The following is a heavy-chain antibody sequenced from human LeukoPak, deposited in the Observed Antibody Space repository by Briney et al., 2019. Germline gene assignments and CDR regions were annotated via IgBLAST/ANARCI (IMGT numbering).Heavy chain of an antibody. Sequence: GGSLRLSCAASGFTFSSYTMNWVRQAPGKGLEWVAAISSSSRDIFYADSVKGRFSISRDNTRNSLSLRMNSLGAEDTAVYYCVREAAATLFDYWGQGTLVTVSS. CDR3: VREAAATLFDY. V-gene: IGHV3-21*01. CDR1: GFTFSSYT. D-gene: IGHD1-26*01. J-gene: IGHJ4*02. CDR2: ISSSSRDI.